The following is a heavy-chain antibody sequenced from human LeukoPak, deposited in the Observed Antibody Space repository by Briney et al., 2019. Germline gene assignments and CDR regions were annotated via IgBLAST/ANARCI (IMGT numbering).Heavy chain of an antibody. D-gene: IGHD2-15*01. J-gene: IGHJ4*02. CDR2: IDASDSYT. Sequence: GESLKISRKGSGYSFTTYWITWVRQMAGKGLEWLGRIDASDSYTNYSPSFQGHVTISADKSINTAYLQWSSLKASDTAMYYCARGLRGGPSGGGLDYWGQGTLVTVSS. V-gene: IGHV5-10-1*01. CDR3: ARGLRGGPSGGGLDY. CDR1: GYSFTTYW.